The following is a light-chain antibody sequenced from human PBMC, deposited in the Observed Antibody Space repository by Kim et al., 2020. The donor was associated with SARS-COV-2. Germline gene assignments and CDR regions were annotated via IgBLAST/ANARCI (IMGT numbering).Light chain of an antibody. CDR3: QQDYNLLT. J-gene: IGKJ4*01. V-gene: IGKV3D-7*01. CDR1: QSVSSSY. CDR2: GAS. Sequence: PGERVTLSGRASQSVSSSYLTWYQQKPGQAPRLLIYGASTRATGIPARFSGSGSGTDFILTISSLQPEDFAVYYCQQDYNLLTFGGGTKLEI.